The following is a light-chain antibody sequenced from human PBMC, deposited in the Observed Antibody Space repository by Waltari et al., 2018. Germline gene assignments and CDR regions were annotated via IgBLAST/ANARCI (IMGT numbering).Light chain of an antibody. CDR3: SSFTSSTTGI. CDR1: SSDSGGYEY. Sequence: SALTQPDSVSGSPGQSITISCSGISSDSGGYEYVSWYQQHPGKAPKVIIYDVNNRPSGVSNRFSGSKSGSSASLTISGLQAADEADYYCSSFTSSTTGIFGGGTKVTVL. V-gene: IGLV2-14*03. J-gene: IGLJ2*01. CDR2: DVN.